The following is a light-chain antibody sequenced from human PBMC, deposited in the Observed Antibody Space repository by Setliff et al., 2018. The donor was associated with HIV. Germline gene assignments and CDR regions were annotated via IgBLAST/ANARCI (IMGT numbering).Light chain of an antibody. V-gene: IGLV2-11*01. CDR1: SSDVGGYNY. J-gene: IGLJ1*01. CDR3: CSYAGSPLYV. CDR2: DVT. Sequence: QSALAQPRSVSGSPGQSVTISCTGTSSDVGGYNYVSWYQQHPGKAPKLTIYDVTKRPSGVPDHFSGSKSGNTASLTISGLRAEDEADYYCCSYAGSPLYVFGTGTKV.